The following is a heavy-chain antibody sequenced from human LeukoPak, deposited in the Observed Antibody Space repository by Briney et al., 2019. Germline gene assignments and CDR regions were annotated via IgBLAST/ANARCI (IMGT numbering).Heavy chain of an antibody. V-gene: IGHV1-2*02. Sequence: ASVKVSCKASGYTFTGYYMHWVRQAPGQGLEWMGWINPSIYCTNYAQKFQGRVTMTRDTSISTAYMELSRLRSDDTAVYYCARDRSIAVAGTNQGVYYAMDVWGQGTTVTVSS. CDR1: GYTFTGYY. D-gene: IGHD6-19*01. CDR2: INPSIYCT. CDR3: ARDRSIAVAGTNQGVYYAMDV. J-gene: IGHJ6*02.